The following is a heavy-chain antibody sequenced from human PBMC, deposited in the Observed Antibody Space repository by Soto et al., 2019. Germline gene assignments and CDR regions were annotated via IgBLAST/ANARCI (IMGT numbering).Heavy chain of an antibody. CDR1: GFTFSSYW. CDR3: ARASPQWLYYFDY. D-gene: IGHD6-19*01. V-gene: IGHV3-74*01. Sequence: GGSLRLSCAASGFTFSSYWMHWVRQAPGKGLVWVSRINSDGSSTSYADSVKGRFTISRDNAKNTLYLQMNSLRAEDTAVYSCARASPQWLYYFDYWGQGTLVTVSS. CDR2: INSDGSST. J-gene: IGHJ4*02.